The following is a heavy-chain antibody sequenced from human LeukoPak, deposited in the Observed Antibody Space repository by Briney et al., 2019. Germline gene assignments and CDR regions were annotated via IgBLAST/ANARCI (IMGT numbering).Heavy chain of an antibody. Sequence: PSETLSLTCTVSNYSISSGYYWAWIRQPPGKGLEWIGNIYHSGNTYYNPSLKSRVSLSVDTSENQFSLKLSSVTAADTAVYYCAGTYSLYDPFDIWGQGTMVTISS. D-gene: IGHD6-13*01. V-gene: IGHV4-38-2*02. CDR2: IYHSGNT. CDR3: AGTYSLYDPFDI. J-gene: IGHJ3*02. CDR1: NYSISSGYY.